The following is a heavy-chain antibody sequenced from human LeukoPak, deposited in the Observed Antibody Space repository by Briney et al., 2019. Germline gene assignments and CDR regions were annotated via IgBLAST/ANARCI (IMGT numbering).Heavy chain of an antibody. D-gene: IGHD4/OR15-4a*01. Sequence: SETLSLTCTVSGGAISSSSYYWGWIRQPPGKGLEWIGSIFYSGGTYYNPSLKSRVTISVDTSKNQFSLKLSSVTAADTAVYYCGRHQTMYYGMDVWGQGTTVTVSS. CDR3: GRHQTMYYGMDV. CDR2: IFYSGGT. J-gene: IGHJ6*02. V-gene: IGHV4-39*01. CDR1: GGAISSSSYY.